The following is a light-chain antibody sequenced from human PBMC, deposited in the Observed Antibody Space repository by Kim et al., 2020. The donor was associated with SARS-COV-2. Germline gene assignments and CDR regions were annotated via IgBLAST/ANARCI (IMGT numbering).Light chain of an antibody. J-gene: IGKJ4*01. V-gene: IGKV3-20*01. CDR3: QQYGSSPTT. Sequence: EVVLTQSPGTLSLSPGEGATLSCRASQTVTNSYLAWYQQTPDQAPRLLIYDTSRRAIGVPDRFSGSGSGTDFTLTISGLEPEDFAVYYCQQYGSSPTTFGGGTRVDIK. CDR2: DTS. CDR1: QTVTNSY.